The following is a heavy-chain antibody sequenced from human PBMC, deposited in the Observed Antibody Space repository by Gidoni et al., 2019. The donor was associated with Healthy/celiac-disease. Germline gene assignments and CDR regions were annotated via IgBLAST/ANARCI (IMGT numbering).Heavy chain of an antibody. J-gene: IGHJ4*02. V-gene: IGHV4-31*03. CDR2: IYYSGST. Sequence: QVQLQESGPGLVKPSQTLSLTCTFSGGSISRGGYYWSWIRQHPGKGLEWIGYIYYSGSTYYNPSLKSRVTISVDTSKNQFSLKLSSVTAADTAVYYCARARNYYGSGSPLNLLRGFDYWGQGTLVTVSS. CDR3: ARARNYYGSGSPLNLLRGFDY. D-gene: IGHD3-10*01. CDR1: GGSISRGGYY.